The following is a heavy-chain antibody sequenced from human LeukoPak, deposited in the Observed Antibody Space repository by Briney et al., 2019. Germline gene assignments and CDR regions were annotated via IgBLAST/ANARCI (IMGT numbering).Heavy chain of an antibody. J-gene: IGHJ4*02. V-gene: IGHV3-33*01. CDR2: IWYDGSNK. CDR1: GFTFSTYG. CDR3: ARAPCSGNSCYSVDY. D-gene: IGHD2-15*01. Sequence: GGSLRLSCEASGFTFSTYGMHWVRQAPGKGLEWVAVIWYDGSNKYYADSVKGRFTISRDNSKNTLYLQMNSLRAEDTAVYYCARAPCSGNSCYSVDYWGQGTLVTVSS.